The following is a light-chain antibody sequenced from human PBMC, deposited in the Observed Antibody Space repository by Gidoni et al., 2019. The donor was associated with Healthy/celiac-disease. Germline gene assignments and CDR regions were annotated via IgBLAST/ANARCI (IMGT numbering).Light chain of an antibody. CDR2: KDS. J-gene: IGLJ2*01. CDR3: QSADSSGTYV. V-gene: IGLV3-25*02. CDR1: ALPKQY. Sequence: SYELTQPPSVSVSPGQTARITCSGDALPKQYAYWYQQKPGQAPVLVICKDSERPLGIPGRFSGSSSGTTVTLTISGVQAEDEADYYCQSADSSGTYVFGGGTKLTVL.